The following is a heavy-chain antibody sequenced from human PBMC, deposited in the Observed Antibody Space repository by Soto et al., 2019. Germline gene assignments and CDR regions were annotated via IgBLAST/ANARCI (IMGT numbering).Heavy chain of an antibody. V-gene: IGHV4-34*01. J-gene: IGHJ4*02. Sequence: SETLSLTCAVYGGSFSGYYWSWIRQPPGKGLEWIGEINHSGSTNYNPSLKSRVTISVDTSKNQFSLKLSSVTAADTAVYYCARSRGHSNTDYWGQGTLVTVSS. CDR3: ARSRGHSNTDY. CDR1: GGSFSGYY. CDR2: INHSGST. D-gene: IGHD4-4*01.